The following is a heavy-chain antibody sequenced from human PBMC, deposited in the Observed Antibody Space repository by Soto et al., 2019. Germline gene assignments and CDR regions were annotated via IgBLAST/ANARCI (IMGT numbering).Heavy chain of an antibody. V-gene: IGHV3-33*01. CDR2: MWDDGSNK. Sequence: QVQLVESGGGVVQPGRSLRLSCAASRFTLSSYGMHWVRQAPGKGLEWVAVMWDDGSNKDYADSVKGRFTISRDNSKNTLYLQMNSLRAEDTGVYYCARAVSETYRLYGMDVWGQGTTVTVSS. J-gene: IGHJ6*02. CDR3: ARAVSETYRLYGMDV. D-gene: IGHD1-1*01. CDR1: RFTLSSYG.